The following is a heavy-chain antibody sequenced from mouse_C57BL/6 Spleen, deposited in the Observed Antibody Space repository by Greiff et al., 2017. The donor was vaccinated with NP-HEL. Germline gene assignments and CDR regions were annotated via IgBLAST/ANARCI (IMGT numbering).Heavy chain of an antibody. Sequence: QVQLQQPGAELVKPGASVKMSCKASGYTFTSYWITWVKQRPGQGLEWIGYIYPGSGSTNYNENFKSTATLTVDTSSSTAYMQLSSLTSEDSAVYYCAREVVTRGYYAMDYWGQGTSVTVSS. CDR2: IYPGSGST. V-gene: IGHV1-55*01. J-gene: IGHJ4*01. CDR1: GYTFTSYW. CDR3: AREVVTRGYYAMDY. D-gene: IGHD1-1*01.